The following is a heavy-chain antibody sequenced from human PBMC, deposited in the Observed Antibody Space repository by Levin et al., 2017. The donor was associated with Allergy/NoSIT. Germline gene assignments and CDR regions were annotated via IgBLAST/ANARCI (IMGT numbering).Heavy chain of an antibody. V-gene: IGHV3-66*01. D-gene: IGHD5-18*01. CDR2: INSGGST. J-gene: IGHJ4*02. CDR3: ATSRGYSYGYAY. CDR1: GFTVSSNY. Sequence: GGSLRLSCAASGFTVSSNYMSWVRQAPGKGLEWVSVINSGGSTYYSDSVKGRFTISRDNSNNTLHLQMNSLRAEDAAVYYCATSRGYSYGYAYWGQGTLVTVSS.